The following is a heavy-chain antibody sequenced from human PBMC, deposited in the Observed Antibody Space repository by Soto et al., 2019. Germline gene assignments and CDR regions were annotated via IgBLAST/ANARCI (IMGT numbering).Heavy chain of an antibody. CDR3: ARDLNYYGSGTYDY. CDR1: GYTFTSYA. V-gene: IGHV1-3*01. Sequence: ASVKVSCKASGYTFTSYAMHWVRQAPGQRLEWMGWINAGNGNTKYSQKFQGRVTITRDTSASTAYMELSSLRSEDTAVYYCARDLNYYGSGTYDYWRQGTLVTVSS. D-gene: IGHD3-10*01. CDR2: INAGNGNT. J-gene: IGHJ4*02.